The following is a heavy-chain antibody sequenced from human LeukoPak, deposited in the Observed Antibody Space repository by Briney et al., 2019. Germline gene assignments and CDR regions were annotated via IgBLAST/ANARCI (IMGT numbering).Heavy chain of an antibody. V-gene: IGHV1-3*01. Sequence: ASVKVSCKASGYTFTSYAMQWVRQAPGHRLEWIGWINAGNGNTKYSQKFQGRVTITRDTSASTAYMELSSLRSEDTAVYYCARDQGLLWFGELKQNWFDRWGQGTLVTVSS. CDR3: ARDQGLLWFGELKQNWFDR. J-gene: IGHJ5*02. D-gene: IGHD3-10*01. CDR1: GYTFTSYA. CDR2: INAGNGNT.